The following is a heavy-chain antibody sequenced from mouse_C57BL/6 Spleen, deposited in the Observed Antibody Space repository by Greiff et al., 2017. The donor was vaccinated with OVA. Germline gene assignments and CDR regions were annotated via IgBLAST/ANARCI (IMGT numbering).Heavy chain of an antibody. J-gene: IGHJ4*01. CDR1: GYTFTDYE. D-gene: IGHD2-4*01. Sequence: VQLQQSGAELVRPGASVTLSCKASGYTFTDYEMHWVKQTPVHGLEWIGAIDPETGGTAYNQKFKGKAILTADKSSSTAYMELRSLTSEDSAVYYCTRGRLPLYYAMDYWGQGTSVTVSS. V-gene: IGHV1-15*01. CDR2: IDPETGGT. CDR3: TRGRLPLYYAMDY.